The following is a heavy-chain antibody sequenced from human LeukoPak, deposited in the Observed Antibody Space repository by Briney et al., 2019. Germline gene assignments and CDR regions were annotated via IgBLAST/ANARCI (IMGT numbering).Heavy chain of an antibody. CDR1: GGSFSGYY. V-gene: IGHV4-34*01. Sequence: PSETLSLTCAVYGGSFSGYYWSWIRQPPGKGLEWTGEINHSGSTNYNPSLKSRVTISVDTSKNQFSLKPSSVTAADTAVYYCARVGYCSSTSCYFNRRVRNWFDPWGQGTLVTVSS. CDR2: INHSGST. J-gene: IGHJ5*02. CDR3: ARVGYCSSTSCYFNRRVRNWFDP. D-gene: IGHD2-2*01.